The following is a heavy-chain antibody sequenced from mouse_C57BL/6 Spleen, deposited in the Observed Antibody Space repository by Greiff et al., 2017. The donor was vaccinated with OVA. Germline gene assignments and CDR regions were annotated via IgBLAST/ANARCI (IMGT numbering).Heavy chain of an antibody. CDR3: ARGGSSFAWFAY. D-gene: IGHD1-1*01. J-gene: IGHJ3*01. CDR2: INPSSGYT. CDR1: GYTFTSYT. Sequence: QVHVKQSGAELARPGASVKMSCKASGYTFTSYTMHWLKQRPGQGLEWIGYINPSSGYTKYNQKFKDKATLTADKSSSTAYMQLSSLTSEDSAVYYCARGGSSFAWFAYWGQGTLVTVSA. V-gene: IGHV1-4*01.